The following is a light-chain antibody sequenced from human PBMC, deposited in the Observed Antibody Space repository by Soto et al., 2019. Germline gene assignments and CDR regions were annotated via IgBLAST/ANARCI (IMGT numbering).Light chain of an antibody. V-gene: IGKV1-5*01. Sequence: DIQMTQSPSTLSASVGDRVTITCRASQSISTWLAWYQQKPGNAPKRLIFDASNLESGVPSTFSASGSGTEFTLTIDSLQPDDFATYDCQQYNSDSRTFGQGTELDIK. CDR1: QSISTW. CDR3: QQYNSDSRT. CDR2: DAS. J-gene: IGKJ1*01.